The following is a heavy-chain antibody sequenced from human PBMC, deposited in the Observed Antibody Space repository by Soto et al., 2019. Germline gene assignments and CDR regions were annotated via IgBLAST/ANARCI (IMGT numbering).Heavy chain of an antibody. Sequence: SSTXSLTCTFSVCSIINGGYYLNWVRQHPGNGLEWIGYIHYSGSTWYNPSLESRVTISVDTSKDQFSLRLRSVTAADTAVYYSERVRGSGSYPAYYIESRGQGTLV. CDR3: ERVRGSGSYPAYYIES. V-gene: IGHV4-31*03. CDR2: IHYSGST. CDR1: VCSIINGGYY. J-gene: IGHJ4*01. D-gene: IGHD3-10*01.